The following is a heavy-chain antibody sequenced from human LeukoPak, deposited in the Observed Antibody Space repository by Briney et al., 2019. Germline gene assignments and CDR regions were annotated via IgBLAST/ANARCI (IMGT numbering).Heavy chain of an antibody. J-gene: IGHJ4*02. CDR2: ISYDGSNK. D-gene: IGHD6-19*01. CDR1: GFTFSSYG. CDR3: AKDRGAVADYFDY. Sequence: GGSLRLSCAASGFTFSSYGMNWVRQAPGKGLEWVAVISYDGSNKYYADSVKGRFTISRDNSKNTLDLQMNSLRAEDTAVYYCAKDRGAVADYFDYWGQGTLVTVSS. V-gene: IGHV3-30*18.